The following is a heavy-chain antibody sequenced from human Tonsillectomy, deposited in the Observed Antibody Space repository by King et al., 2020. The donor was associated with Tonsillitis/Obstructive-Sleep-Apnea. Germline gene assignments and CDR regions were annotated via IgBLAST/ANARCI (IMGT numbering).Heavy chain of an antibody. Sequence: QVQLVQSGAEVKKPGSSVKVSCKASGGTSRRSAITWVRQAPGQGLEWMGGFIPIFRTTNNAQKLQGRVTITADESTNTTYMELSSLTSEDTAVYYCARGAFVAAAGPYFDYWGQGTLVTVSA. CDR2: FIPIFRTT. CDR1: GGTSRRSA. J-gene: IGHJ4*02. V-gene: IGHV1-69*01. D-gene: IGHD6-13*01. CDR3: ARGAFVAAAGPYFDY.